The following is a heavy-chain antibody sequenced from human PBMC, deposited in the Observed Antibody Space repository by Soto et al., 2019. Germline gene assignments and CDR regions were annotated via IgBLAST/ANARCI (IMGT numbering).Heavy chain of an antibody. CDR1: GFTFGDYA. CDR3: TRGVGWYSSFDY. D-gene: IGHD6-19*01. V-gene: IGHV3-49*04. CDR2: IRSKAYGGTT. J-gene: IGHJ4*02. Sequence: GGSLRLSCTASGFTFGDYAMSWVRQAPGKGLEWVGFIRSKAYGGTTEYAASVKGRFTISRDDSKSIAYLQMNSLKTEDTAVYYCTRGVGWYSSFDYWGQGTLVTVSS.